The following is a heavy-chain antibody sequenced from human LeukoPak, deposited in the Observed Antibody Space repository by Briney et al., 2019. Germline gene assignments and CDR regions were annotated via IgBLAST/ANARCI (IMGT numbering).Heavy chain of an antibody. CDR2: ISSSSSYI. Sequence: GGSLRLSCAASGFTFSSYSMNWVRQAPGKGLEWVSSISSSSSYIYYADSVKGRFTISRDNAKNSLYLQMNSLRAEDTAVYYCARVDSSGYYLVGACDIWGQGTMVTVSS. J-gene: IGHJ3*02. D-gene: IGHD3-22*01. CDR3: ARVDSSGYYLVGACDI. CDR1: GFTFSSYS. V-gene: IGHV3-21*01.